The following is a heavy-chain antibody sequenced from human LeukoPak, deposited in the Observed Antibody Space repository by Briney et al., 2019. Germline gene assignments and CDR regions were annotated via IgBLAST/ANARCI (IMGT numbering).Heavy chain of an antibody. CDR2: TYYRSKWYN. Sequence: SQTLSLTCAISGDSVSSNTATWNWIRQSPSRGLEWLGRTYYRSKWYNDYAVSVKSRITINPDTSKNQFSLQLNSVTPEDTAVYYCARGIQLWPSETFDIWGQGTMVTVSS. V-gene: IGHV6-1*01. CDR3: ARGIQLWPSETFDI. CDR1: GDSVSSNTAT. J-gene: IGHJ3*02. D-gene: IGHD5-18*01.